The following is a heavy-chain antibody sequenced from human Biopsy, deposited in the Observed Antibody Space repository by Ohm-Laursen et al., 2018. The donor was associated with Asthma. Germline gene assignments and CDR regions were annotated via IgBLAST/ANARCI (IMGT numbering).Heavy chain of an antibody. CDR1: GYTFNSAG. D-gene: IGHD3-10*01. Sequence: GASVKASCKISGYTFNSAGITWARQAPGQGLEWMGWISVYNGNTKVAQKLQDRVTMITDTPTSTAYMELRSLRSDDTAVYFCARAVDYSHYYGIDVWGQGTTVTVS. J-gene: IGHJ6*02. CDR3: ARAVDYSHYYGIDV. V-gene: IGHV1-18*01. CDR2: ISVYNGNT.